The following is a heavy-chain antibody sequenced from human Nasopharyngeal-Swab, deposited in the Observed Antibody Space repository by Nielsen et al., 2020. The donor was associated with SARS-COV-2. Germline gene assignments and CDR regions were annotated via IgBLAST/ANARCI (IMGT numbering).Heavy chain of an antibody. D-gene: IGHD6-13*01. CDR3: VKPAAGTYDS. CDR2: INAGNGDI. J-gene: IGHJ4*02. Sequence: ASVKVSCKASGYTFTGYAMHWVRQAPGQSLEWMGWINAGNGDITYSQKFQGRVTLTRDTYASTAYMELFSLTSEDTAVYYCVKPAAGTYDSWGQRTLVTVSS. V-gene: IGHV1-3*01. CDR1: GYTFTGYA.